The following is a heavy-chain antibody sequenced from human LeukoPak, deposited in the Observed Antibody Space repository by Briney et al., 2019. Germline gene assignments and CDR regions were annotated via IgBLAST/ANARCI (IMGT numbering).Heavy chain of an antibody. D-gene: IGHD6-19*01. V-gene: IGHV4-4*02. Sequence: SGTLSLTCAVSGGSISSSNWWSWVRQPPGKGLEWIGEIYHSGSTNYNPSLKSRVTISVDTSKNQFSLKLSSVTAADTAVYYCARDLGSSGWYGEFDYWGQGTLVTVSS. CDR2: IYHSGST. J-gene: IGHJ4*02. CDR3: ARDLGSSGWYGEFDY. CDR1: GGSISSSNW.